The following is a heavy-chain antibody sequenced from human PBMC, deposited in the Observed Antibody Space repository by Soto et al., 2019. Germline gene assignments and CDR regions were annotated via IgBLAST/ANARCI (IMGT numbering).Heavy chain of an antibody. CDR2: ISSSSSTI. J-gene: IGHJ4*02. CDR3: ARLLVPEEMATRTSDY. CDR1: GFTFSSYS. Sequence: GSLRLSCAASGFTFSSYSMNWVRQAPGKGLEWVSYISSSSSTIYYADSVKGRFTISRDNAKNSLYLQMNSLRDEDTAVYYCARLLVPEEMATRTSDYWGQGTLVTVSS. V-gene: IGHV3-48*02. D-gene: IGHD5-12*01.